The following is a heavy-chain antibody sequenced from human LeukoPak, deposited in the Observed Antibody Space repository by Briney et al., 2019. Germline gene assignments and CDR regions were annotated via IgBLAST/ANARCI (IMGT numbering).Heavy chain of an antibody. CDR2: IYTSGST. Sequence: SETLSLTCTVSGGSISSGSYYWSWIRQPAGKGLEWIGRIYTSGSTNYNPSLKSRVTISVDTSKNQFSLKLSSVTAADTAVYYCARGQAYFDWLSPDYWGQGTLVTVSS. CDR3: ARGQAYFDWLSPDY. V-gene: IGHV4-61*02. CDR1: GGSISSGSYY. J-gene: IGHJ4*02. D-gene: IGHD3-9*01.